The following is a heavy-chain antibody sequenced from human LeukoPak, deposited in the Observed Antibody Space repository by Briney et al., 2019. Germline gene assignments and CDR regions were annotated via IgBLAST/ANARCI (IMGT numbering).Heavy chain of an antibody. J-gene: IGHJ4*02. CDR2: IYSGGST. CDR3: ASSEAVAGTGNFDY. CDR1: GFTVSRNY. Sequence: PVGSLRLSCAASGFTVSRNYMSWVRQAPGRGLEWVSVIYSGGSTYYADSVKGRFTVSRDNSKNTLYLQMNSLRAEDTAVYYCASSEAVAGTGNFDYWGQGTLVTVSS. V-gene: IGHV3-53*01. D-gene: IGHD6-19*01.